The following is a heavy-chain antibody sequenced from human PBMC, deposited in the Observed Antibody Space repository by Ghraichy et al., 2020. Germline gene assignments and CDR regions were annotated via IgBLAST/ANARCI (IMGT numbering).Heavy chain of an antibody. CDR3: ARGGKFYYDTTGYSEDF. CDR2: INKDGSQK. D-gene: IGHD3-22*01. J-gene: IGHJ4*02. CDR1: GFTFTNYW. V-gene: IGHV3-7*04. Sequence: GESLNISCAASGFTFTNYWMSWVRQAPGKGLEWVANINKDGSQKYSVDSVKGRFTISRDNARQLVYLQMNSLRAEDTAVYYCARGGKFYYDTTGYSEDFWGQGILVTVSS.